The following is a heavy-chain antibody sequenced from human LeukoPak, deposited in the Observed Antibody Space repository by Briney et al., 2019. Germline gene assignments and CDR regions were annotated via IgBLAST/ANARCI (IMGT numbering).Heavy chain of an antibody. V-gene: IGHV4-4*02. Sequence: SGTLSLTCAVSGGSISSSNWWSWVRQPPGKGLEWIGEIYHSGSTNYNPSLKSRVTISVDKSKNQFSLKLSSVTAADTAVYYCVSDYGDYNAFDIWGQGTMVTVSS. D-gene: IGHD4-17*01. J-gene: IGHJ3*02. CDR3: VSDYGDYNAFDI. CDR1: GGSISSSNW. CDR2: IYHSGST.